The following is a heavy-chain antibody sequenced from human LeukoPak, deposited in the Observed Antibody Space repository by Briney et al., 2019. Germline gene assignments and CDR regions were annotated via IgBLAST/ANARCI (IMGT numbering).Heavy chain of an antibody. CDR2: MSGSSNYI. CDR3: ARVGSTWSYFDY. CDR1: GFTFSSYS. J-gene: IGHJ4*02. Sequence: SGGSLTLSCAASGFTFSSYSMNWARQAPGKGREWVSFMSGSSNYIYYADSVKGRFTISRDNAKNSLYLQMNRRRAEDTAFYYCARVGSTWSYFDYWGQGTLVTVSS. D-gene: IGHD6-13*01. V-gene: IGHV3-21*01.